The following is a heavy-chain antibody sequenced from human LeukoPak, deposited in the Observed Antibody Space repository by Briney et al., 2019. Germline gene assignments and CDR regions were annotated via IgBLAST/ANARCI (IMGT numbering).Heavy chain of an antibody. D-gene: IGHD2-15*01. CDR2: INSNSGGT. CDR1: GYRFSDYY. V-gene: IGHV1-2*02. CDR3: ARGYCSGGSCYHFES. Sequence: ASVKVSCKTSGYRFSDYYMHWVRQAPGQGLEWMGWINSNSGGTHYAQKFEGRVTMTRDTSISTAYMELSRLKSDDTAVYYCARGYCSGGSCYHFESWGQGTLVTVSS. J-gene: IGHJ4*02.